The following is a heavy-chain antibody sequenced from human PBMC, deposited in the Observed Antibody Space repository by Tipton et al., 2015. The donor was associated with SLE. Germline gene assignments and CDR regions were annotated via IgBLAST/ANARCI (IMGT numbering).Heavy chain of an antibody. Sequence: LRLSCTVSGGSISSGGYYWSWIRQHPGKGLEWIGYIYYSGSTYYNPSLKSRVTISVDTSKNQFSLKLSSVTAADTAVYYCARDNFWNRGYYFGGGEDYYYYYMDVWGKRTTVTVSS. D-gene: IGHD3-3*01. CDR2: IYYSGST. V-gene: IGHV4-31*03. CDR1: GGSISSGGYY. J-gene: IGHJ6*03. CDR3: ARDNFWNRGYYFGGGEDYYYYYMDV.